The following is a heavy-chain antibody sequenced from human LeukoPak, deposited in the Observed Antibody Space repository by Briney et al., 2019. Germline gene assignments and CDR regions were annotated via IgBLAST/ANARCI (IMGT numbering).Heavy chain of an antibody. CDR1: GFTFSSYN. CDR3: ARATWDPNYYYMDV. J-gene: IGHJ6*03. CDR2: ISSSSSYI. D-gene: IGHD1-26*01. V-gene: IGHV3-21*01. Sequence: GGSLRLSCAASGFTFSSYNMNWVRQAPGKGLEWVSSISSSSSYIYYADSVKGRFSISRDNAKNSLFLQMNSLRAEDTAVYFCARATWDPNYYYMDVWGKGTTVTISS.